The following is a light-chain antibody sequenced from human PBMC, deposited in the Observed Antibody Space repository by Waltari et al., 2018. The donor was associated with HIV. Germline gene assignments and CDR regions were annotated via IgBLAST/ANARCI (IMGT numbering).Light chain of an antibody. V-gene: IGKV4-1*01. Sequence: DIVMTQSPESLAVSLGERATINCRSSQSLLHSSNNKNPLAWYQQKAGQPPKLLIYWASTRESRVRDGFSGSGSETDFTLTITNLQAEDVAIYYWQQFYNSPVNFGGGTKVGI. J-gene: IGKJ4*01. CDR2: WAS. CDR3: QQFYNSPVN. CDR1: QSLLHSSNNKNP.